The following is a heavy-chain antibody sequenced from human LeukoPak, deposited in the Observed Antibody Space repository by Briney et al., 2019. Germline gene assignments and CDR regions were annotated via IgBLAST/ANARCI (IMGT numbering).Heavy chain of an antibody. CDR3: PKASPWYFDF. CDR1: GFTFSSYA. Sequence: GGSLRLSCAVSGFTFSSYAMSWVRQAPGKGLEWVSTISNSDYSTYYADSVKGRFTISRANSENTLYLQMNNLRAEDTAVYYCPKASPWYFDFRGPGTLVTASS. J-gene: IGHJ4*02. V-gene: IGHV3-23*01. CDR2: ISNSDYST.